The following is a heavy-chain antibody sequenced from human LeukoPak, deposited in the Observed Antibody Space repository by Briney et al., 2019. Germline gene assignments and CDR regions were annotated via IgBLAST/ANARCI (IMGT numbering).Heavy chain of an antibody. CDR1: GYTFTGYY. Sequence: ASVKVSCKASGYTFTGYYMHWVRQAPGQGLEWMGWINPNSGGTNYAQKFQGRVTMTRDTSISTAYMELSRLRSDDTAVYYYARSRGYYYDSSGYSDYWGQGTLVTVSS. CDR2: INPNSGGT. V-gene: IGHV1-2*02. J-gene: IGHJ4*02. CDR3: ARSRGYYYDSSGYSDY. D-gene: IGHD3-22*01.